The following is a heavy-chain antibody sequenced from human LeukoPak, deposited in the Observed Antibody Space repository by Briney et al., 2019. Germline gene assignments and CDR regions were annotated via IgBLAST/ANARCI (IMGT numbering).Heavy chain of an antibody. V-gene: IGHV4-39*01. CDR3: ATGIVVVITEGWFDP. CDR1: GGSISSSSYY. J-gene: IGHJ5*02. CDR2: IYHSGST. Sequence: SETLSLTCTVSGGSISSSSYYWGWIRQPPGKGLEWIGSIYHSGSTYYNPSLKSRVTISVDTSKNQFSLKLSSVTAADTAVYYCATGIVVVITEGWFDPWGQGTLVTVSS. D-gene: IGHD3-22*01.